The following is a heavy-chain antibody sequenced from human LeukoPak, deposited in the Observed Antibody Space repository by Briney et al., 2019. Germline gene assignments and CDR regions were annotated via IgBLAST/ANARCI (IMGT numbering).Heavy chain of an antibody. J-gene: IGHJ4*02. V-gene: IGHV4-59*12. CDR2: VHYSGSA. CDR1: GGSISDYY. CDR3: ARPPNYYGSGSYYRY. D-gene: IGHD3-10*01. Sequence: SETLSLTCTVSGGSISDYYWNWIRQPPGKGLEWIGYVHYSGSANYNPSLKSRGTISVDTSKNQFSLKLSSVTAADTAVYYCARPPNYYGSGSYYRYWGQGTLVTVSS.